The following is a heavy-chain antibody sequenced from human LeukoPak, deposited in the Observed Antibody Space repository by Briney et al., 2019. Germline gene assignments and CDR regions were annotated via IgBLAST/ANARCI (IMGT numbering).Heavy chain of an antibody. J-gene: IGHJ4*02. D-gene: IGHD1-14*01. CDR3: ARGVEPLAANTLAY. CDR1: GFTVITND. CDR2: LYSDGNT. V-gene: IGHV3-53*01. Sequence: PGGSLRLSCAASGFTVITNDMTWVRQAPGMGLEWVSVLYSDGNTKYADSVQGRFTISRDNSKNTLYLEMNSLSPDDTAVYYCARGVEPLAANTLAYWGQGTLVTVSS.